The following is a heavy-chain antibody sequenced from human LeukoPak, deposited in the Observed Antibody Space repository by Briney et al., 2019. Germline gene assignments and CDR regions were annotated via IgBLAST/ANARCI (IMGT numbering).Heavy chain of an antibody. CDR2: ISSSGSTI. J-gene: IGHJ4*02. V-gene: IGHV3-48*03. CDR1: GFTFSSYE. CDR3: ARVSLEIGYNNGFDY. D-gene: IGHD5-24*01. Sequence: GGSLRLSCAASGFTFSSYEMNWVRQAPGKGLEWVSYISSSGSTIYYADSVKGRFTISRDNAKNSLYLQMNSLRAEDTTVYYCARVSLEIGYNNGFDYWGQGTLVTVSS.